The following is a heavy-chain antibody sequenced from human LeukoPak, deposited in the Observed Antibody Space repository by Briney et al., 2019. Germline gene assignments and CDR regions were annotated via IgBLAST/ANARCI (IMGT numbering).Heavy chain of an antibody. CDR2: INSDGITT. J-gene: IGHJ1*01. Sequence: GGSLRLSCAASGFTFSSYWMHWVRQAPGKGLVWVSRINSDGITTFYADSVKGRFTISRDNARNSLYLQMNSLRDEDTAVYYCARSYYDNSGYYRHWGQGTLVSVSS. V-gene: IGHV3-74*01. CDR3: ARSYYDNSGYYRH. D-gene: IGHD3-22*01. CDR1: GFTFSSYW.